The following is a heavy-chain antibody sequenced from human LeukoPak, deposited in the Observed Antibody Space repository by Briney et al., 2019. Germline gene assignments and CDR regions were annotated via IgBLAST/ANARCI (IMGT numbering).Heavy chain of an antibody. V-gene: IGHV5-51*01. J-gene: IGHJ1*01. CDR2: VYPADSDT. CDR3: AGPGEPDLAGYILH. CDR1: GYSFTSYW. D-gene: IGHD1-14*01. Sequence: GESLKISCRGSGYSFTSYWIAWVRQIPGQGLEWIGVVYPADSDTRYSRSFQGQATMSVDKSIKTAYLQWNNLKASDTAMYYCAGPGEPDLAGYILHWGQGTLVTVSS.